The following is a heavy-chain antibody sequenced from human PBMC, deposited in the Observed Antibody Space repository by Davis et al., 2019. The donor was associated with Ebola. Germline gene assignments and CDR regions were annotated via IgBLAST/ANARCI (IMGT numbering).Heavy chain of an antibody. Sequence: GESLKISCAASGFTFSTYSMSWVRQAPGKGLEFVSVLHSGGTTYYADSVKGRFIISRDNSRNRLYLQMNSLRAEDTAVYFCARGGNHEGGRDYWGQGTLVTVSS. V-gene: IGHV3-66*01. CDR2: LHSGGTT. D-gene: IGHD1-14*01. J-gene: IGHJ4*02. CDR1: GFTFSTYS. CDR3: ARGGNHEGGRDY.